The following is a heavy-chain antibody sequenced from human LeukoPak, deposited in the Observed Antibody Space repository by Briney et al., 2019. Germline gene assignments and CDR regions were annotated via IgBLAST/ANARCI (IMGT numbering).Heavy chain of an antibody. D-gene: IGHD3-22*01. J-gene: IGHJ6*02. Sequence: NPSETLSLTCAVYGGSFSGYYWSWIRQPPGKGLEWIGEINHSGSTNYNPSLKSRVTISVDTSKNQFSLKLSSVTAADTAVYYCARAPARGVVVTPGRGGMDVWGQGTTVTVSS. CDR2: INHSGST. CDR1: GGSFSGYY. CDR3: ARAPARGVVVTPGRGGMDV. V-gene: IGHV4-34*01.